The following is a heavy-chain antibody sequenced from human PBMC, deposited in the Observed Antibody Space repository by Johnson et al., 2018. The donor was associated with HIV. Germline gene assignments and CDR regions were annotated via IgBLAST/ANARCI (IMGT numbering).Heavy chain of an antibody. J-gene: IGHJ3*02. D-gene: IGHD4-11*01. CDR3: ARSRRWTGTVTRPLEAFDI. Sequence: QVQLVESGGGLVKSGGSLRLSCVASEFISSDYYMSWIRQAPGKGLEWVADISYDGSNKYYADSVKGRFTISRDNSKNSLYLQMNSLRAEDTAVYYCARSRRWTGTVTRPLEAFDIWGQGTMVTVSS. CDR2: ISYDGSNK. CDR1: EFISSDYY. V-gene: IGHV3-30-3*01.